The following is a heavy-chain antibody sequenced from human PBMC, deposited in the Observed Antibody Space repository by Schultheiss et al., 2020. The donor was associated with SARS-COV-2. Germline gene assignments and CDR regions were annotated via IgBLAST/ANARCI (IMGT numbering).Heavy chain of an antibody. CDR2: INPNSGGT. Sequence: ASVKVSCKASGGTFSSYAISWVRQAPGQGLEWMGRINPNSGGTNYAQKLQGRVTMTTDTSTSTAYMELRSLRSDDTAVYYCARDSSGSLEAEFDYWGQGTLVTVSS. CDR1: GGTFSSYA. CDR3: ARDSSGSLEAEFDY. D-gene: IGHD1-26*01. J-gene: IGHJ4*02. V-gene: IGHV1-18*01.